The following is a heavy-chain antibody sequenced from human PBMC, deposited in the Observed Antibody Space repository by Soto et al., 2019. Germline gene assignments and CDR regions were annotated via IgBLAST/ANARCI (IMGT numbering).Heavy chain of an antibody. J-gene: IGHJ4*02. V-gene: IGHV4-4*02. CDR2: IYDSGST. CDR1: GGSIGSSNW. D-gene: IGHD3-9*01. Sequence: QVQLQESGPGLVKPSGTLSLTCAVSGGSIGSSNWWIWVRQSPGKGLEWIGEIYDSGSTNYNPSLKSRVTISLDKSKNQFSLKLSSVNAADTAVYYCARLKTYDILNKSDYWGQGSLVTVSS. CDR3: ARLKTYDILNKSDY.